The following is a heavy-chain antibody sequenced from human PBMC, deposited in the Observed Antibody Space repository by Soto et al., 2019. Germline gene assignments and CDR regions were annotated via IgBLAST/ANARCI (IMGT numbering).Heavy chain of an antibody. V-gene: IGHV3-33*01. Sequence: GGSLRLSCAASGFIFSSFGMHWVRQAPGKGLEWVAHIWYDGSNTYYADSVKGRFTISRGNSRNTLYLQMNSLRAEDTAVYHCVRDLLGSGGHFDYWGQGTLVTVSS. CDR2: IWYDGSNT. CDR1: GFIFSSFG. D-gene: IGHD7-27*01. CDR3: VRDLLGSGGHFDY. J-gene: IGHJ4*02.